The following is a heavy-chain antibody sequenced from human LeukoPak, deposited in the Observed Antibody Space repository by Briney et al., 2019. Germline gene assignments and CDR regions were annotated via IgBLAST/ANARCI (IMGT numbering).Heavy chain of an antibody. CDR3: ARRAVAGSTGTFDY. CDR1: GGSISSSSYY. Sequence: SETLSLTCTVSGGSISSSSYYWGWIRQPPGKGLEWIGSIYYSGSTYYNPSLKSRVTISVDTSKNQFSLKLSSVTAADTAVYYCARRAVAGSTGTFDYWGQGTLVTVSP. D-gene: IGHD6-19*01. J-gene: IGHJ4*02. CDR2: IYYSGST. V-gene: IGHV4-39*01.